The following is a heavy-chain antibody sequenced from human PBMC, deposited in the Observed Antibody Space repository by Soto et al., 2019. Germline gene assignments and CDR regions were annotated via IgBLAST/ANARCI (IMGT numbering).Heavy chain of an antibody. V-gene: IGHV3-9*01. CDR2: ISWNSGSI. Sequence: EVQLVESGGGLVQPGRSLRLSCAASGFTFDDYAMHWVRQAPGKGLEWVSGISWNSGSIGYADSVKGRFTISRDNAKNSLYLQMNSLRAEDTALYYCAKGNAAGIAAAGIFDGGWFDPWGQGTLVTVSS. CDR1: GFTFDDYA. D-gene: IGHD6-13*01. CDR3: AKGNAAGIAAAGIFDGGWFDP. J-gene: IGHJ5*02.